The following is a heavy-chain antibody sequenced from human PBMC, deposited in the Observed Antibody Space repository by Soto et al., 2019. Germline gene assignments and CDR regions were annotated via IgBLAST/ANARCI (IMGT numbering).Heavy chain of an antibody. Sequence: QVQLVQSGAEVKKPGASVKVSCKASGYTFTSYGISLVRQAPGQGLEWMGWISAYNGYTNYAQKLQGRVTMTTDTSTSTAYMELRRLRSDDTAVYYCARGPESDYIWGSYRYAPYYCDSWGQGTLVTVSS. D-gene: IGHD3-16*02. CDR1: GYTFTSYG. V-gene: IGHV1-18*01. CDR3: ARGPESDYIWGSYRYAPYYCDS. J-gene: IGHJ4*02. CDR2: ISAYNGYT.